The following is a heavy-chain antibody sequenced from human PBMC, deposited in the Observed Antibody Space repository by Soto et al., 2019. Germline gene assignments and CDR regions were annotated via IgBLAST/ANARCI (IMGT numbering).Heavy chain of an antibody. Sequence: SETLSLTCTVSGGSISSSSYYWGWIRQPPGKGLEWIGSIYYSGSTYYNPSLKSRVTISVDTSKNQFSLKLSSVTAADTAVYYCARGFRGSRQFDYWGQGTLVTVSS. V-gene: IGHV4-39*01. CDR1: GGSISSSSYY. CDR3: ARGFRGSRQFDY. CDR2: IYYSGST. D-gene: IGHD3-10*01. J-gene: IGHJ4*02.